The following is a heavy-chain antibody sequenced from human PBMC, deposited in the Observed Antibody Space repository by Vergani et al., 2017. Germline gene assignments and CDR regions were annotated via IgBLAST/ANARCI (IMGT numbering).Heavy chain of an antibody. D-gene: IGHD4-11*01. J-gene: IGHJ6*03. CDR2: IDHTGRP. V-gene: IGHV4-34*01. CDR3: ARVNTETNGHLYYYYYMDV. CDR1: GGSFTSYH. Sequence: QVQLQQWGGGLLKPSETLSLTCVVNGGSFTSYHWTWIRQSPGEGLEWVGDIDHTGRPDYNPSLRSQLTMSVDKSRTQFSLTLNSVTATDTAIYFCARVNTETNGHLYYYYYMDVWGQGTAVTVS.